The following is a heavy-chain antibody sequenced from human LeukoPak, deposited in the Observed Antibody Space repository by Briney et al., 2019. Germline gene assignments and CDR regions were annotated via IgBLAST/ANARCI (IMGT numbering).Heavy chain of an antibody. V-gene: IGHV1-18*01. D-gene: IGHD2-15*01. CDR1: GYTFTSYG. CDR3: ARDMGRYCSGGSCYGNFDY. J-gene: IGHJ4*02. Sequence: GASVKVSCKASGYTFTSYGISWVRQAPGQGLEWMGWISAYNSNTNYAQKLQGRVTMTTDTSTSTAYMELRSLRSDDTAVYYCARDMGRYCSGGSCYGNFDYWGQGTLVTVSS. CDR2: ISAYNSNT.